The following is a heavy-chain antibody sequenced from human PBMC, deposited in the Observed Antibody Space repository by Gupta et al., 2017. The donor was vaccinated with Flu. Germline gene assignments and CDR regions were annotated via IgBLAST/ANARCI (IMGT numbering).Heavy chain of an antibody. CDR1: VFAFRPYW. CDR3: ARGGFSHAFDI. V-gene: IGHV3-74*01. CDR2: MDDDGSNT. Sequence: EEQLVESGGAVVHLGGSLRLPCTASVFAFRPYWMHWVRQAPGKGLVWVSRMDDDGSNTIYTDSVKGRFTISRDNAKSTLYLQLSSLRAEDTAVYYCARGGFSHAFDIWGQGTMVIVSS. J-gene: IGHJ3*02. D-gene: IGHD2/OR15-2a*01.